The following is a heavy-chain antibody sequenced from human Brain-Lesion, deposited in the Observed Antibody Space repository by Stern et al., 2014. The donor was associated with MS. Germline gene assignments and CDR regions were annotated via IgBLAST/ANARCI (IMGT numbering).Heavy chain of an antibody. V-gene: IGHV1-2*02. CDR3: ARDQRGITIFGVVTDYYYLGMDV. J-gene: IGHJ6*02. D-gene: IGHD3-3*01. Sequence: VQLVQSGAEVKKPGASVKVSYKTSGYIFTGYYIHWVRQAPGQGLEWMAWINPKTGGPKYAQKFQGRVTMSRDTSISTAYVELSSLTSDDTAVYYCARDQRGITIFGVVTDYYYLGMDVWGQGTTVTVSS. CDR1: GYIFTGYY. CDR2: INPKTGGP.